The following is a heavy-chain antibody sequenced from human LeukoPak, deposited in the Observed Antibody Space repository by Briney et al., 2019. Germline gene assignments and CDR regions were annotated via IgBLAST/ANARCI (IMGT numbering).Heavy chain of an antibody. CDR3: ARRKYSSGWYDY. J-gene: IGHJ4*02. Sequence: KASETLSLTCTVSGGSISSSSYYWGWIRQPPGKGLEWIGSIYYSGSTYYNPSLKSRVTISVDTSKNQFSLKLSSVTAADTAVYYCARRKYSSGWYDYWGQGTLVTVFS. V-gene: IGHV4-39*01. CDR2: IYYSGST. D-gene: IGHD6-19*01. CDR1: GGSISSSSYY.